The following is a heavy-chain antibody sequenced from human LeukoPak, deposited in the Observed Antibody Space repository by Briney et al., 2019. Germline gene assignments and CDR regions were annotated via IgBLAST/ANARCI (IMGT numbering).Heavy chain of an antibody. CDR1: GYTFTSYA. CDR3: ARGTTYYDSWSGTGGSMDV. V-gene: IGHV7-4-1*02. Sequence: GASVKVSCKASGYTFTSYAMNWVRQAPGQGLEWMGWINTNTGNPTYAQGFTGRFVFSLDTSVSTAYLQISSLKAEDTAVYYCARGTTYYDSWSGTGGSMDVWGQGTTVTVSS. CDR2: INTNTGNP. J-gene: IGHJ6*02. D-gene: IGHD3-3*01.